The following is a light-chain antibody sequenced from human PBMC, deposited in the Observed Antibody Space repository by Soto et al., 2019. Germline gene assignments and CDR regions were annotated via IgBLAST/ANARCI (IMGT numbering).Light chain of an antibody. CDR2: RNN. J-gene: IGLJ2*01. CDR1: SSNIGSNT. V-gene: IGLV1-47*01. CDR3: ATWDDSLSGVV. Sequence: QSVLTQPPSASATPGQRVTISCSGSSSNIGSNTVNWYQQLPGTAPKLLIYRNNQRPSGVPDRFSGSKSGTSASLAISGLRSEDEADYYCATWDDSLSGVVFGGGTKVTVL.